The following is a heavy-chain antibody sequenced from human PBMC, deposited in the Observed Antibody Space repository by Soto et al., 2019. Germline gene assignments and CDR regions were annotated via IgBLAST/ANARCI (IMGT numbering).Heavy chain of an antibody. V-gene: IGHV1-3*01. D-gene: IGHD6-13*01. CDR2: INAGNGNT. CDR3: AGARLSSSWYGGYYYYYGMDV. Sequence: QVQLVQSGAEVKKPGASVKVSCKASGYTFTSYAMHWVRQAPGQRLEWMGWINAGNGNTKYSQKFQGRVTITSDTSAGTAYMALSSVRSEDTAVYYCAGARLSSSWYGGYYYYYGMDVWGQGTTVTVSS. J-gene: IGHJ6*02. CDR1: GYTFTSYA.